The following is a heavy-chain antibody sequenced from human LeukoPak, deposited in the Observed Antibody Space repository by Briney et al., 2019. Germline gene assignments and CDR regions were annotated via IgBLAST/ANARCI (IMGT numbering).Heavy chain of an antibody. V-gene: IGHV1-69*05. Sequence: SVKVSCKASGGTFSSYTISWVRQAPGQGLEWMGGIIPIFGTANYAQKFQGRVTITTDESTSTAYMELSSLRSEDTAVYYCASYYYDSSGYEQIDYWGQGTLVTVSS. J-gene: IGHJ4*02. CDR2: IIPIFGTA. CDR3: ASYYYDSSGYEQIDY. D-gene: IGHD3-22*01. CDR1: GGTFSSYT.